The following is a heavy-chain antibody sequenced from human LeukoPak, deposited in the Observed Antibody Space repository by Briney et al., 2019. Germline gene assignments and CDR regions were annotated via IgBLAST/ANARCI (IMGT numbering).Heavy chain of an antibody. CDR1: GYTFSIYG. V-gene: IGHV1-18*01. CDR3: ARIITRSSSSLHPDN. Sequence: ASVKVSCKASGYTFSIYGITWVRQAPGQGLEWMGWISAHTGKSDYAQKLQGRVSMTTVTSTSTAYMELRSLRSDGTAVYYCARIITRSSSSLHPDNWGQGTLVTVSS. CDR2: ISAHTGKS. J-gene: IGHJ4*02. D-gene: IGHD6-6*01.